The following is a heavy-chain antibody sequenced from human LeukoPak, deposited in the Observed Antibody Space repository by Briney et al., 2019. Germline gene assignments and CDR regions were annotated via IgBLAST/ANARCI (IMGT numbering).Heavy chain of an antibody. Sequence: GGSLRLSCAASGFTFSSYGMHWVRQAPGKGLEWVAFIRYDGSNKYYADSVKGRFTISRDNSKNTLYLQMNSLRAEDTAVYYCAKGGVPAAIKGVFDYWGQGTLVTVSS. CDR1: GFTFSSYG. V-gene: IGHV3-30*02. J-gene: IGHJ4*02. CDR3: AKGGVPAAIKGVFDY. CDR2: IRYDGSNK. D-gene: IGHD2-2*02.